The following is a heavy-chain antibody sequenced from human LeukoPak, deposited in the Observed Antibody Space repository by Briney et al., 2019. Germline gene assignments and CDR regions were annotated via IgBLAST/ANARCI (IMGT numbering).Heavy chain of an antibody. Sequence: GGSLRLSCAASGFTFSDYYMSWIRQAPGKGLEWVSYISSSGSTIYYADSVKGRFTISRDNAKNSLHLQMNSLRAEDTAVYYCASAYYDFWSGYYHDYWGQGTLVTVSS. CDR2: ISSSGSTI. V-gene: IGHV3-11*04. D-gene: IGHD3-3*01. J-gene: IGHJ4*02. CDR3: ASAYYDFWSGYYHDY. CDR1: GFTFSDYY.